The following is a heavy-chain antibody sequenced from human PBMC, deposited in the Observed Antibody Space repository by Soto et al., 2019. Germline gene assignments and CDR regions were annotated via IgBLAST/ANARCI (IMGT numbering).Heavy chain of an antibody. CDR3: ARVGGFGPTTIDY. Sequence: QVQLQESGPGLVKPSQTLSLTCTVSGGSISSGDYYWSWIRQPPGKGLEWIGYIYYSGSTYYNPALKSRVTLPVDTSKNQFSLKLSSVTATDTAVYYGARVGGFGPTTIDYWGQGTLVTVSS. CDR1: GGSISSGDYY. J-gene: IGHJ4*02. D-gene: IGHD3-10*01. CDR2: IYYSGST. V-gene: IGHV4-30-4*01.